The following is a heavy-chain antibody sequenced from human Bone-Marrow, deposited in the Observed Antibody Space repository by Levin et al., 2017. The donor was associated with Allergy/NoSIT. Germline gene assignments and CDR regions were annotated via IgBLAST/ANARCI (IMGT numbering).Heavy chain of an antibody. CDR3: ARTRGAGPGGHFDL. V-gene: IGHV3-11*01. CDR2: ISDTGSSV. CDR1: GFTFSGEY. D-gene: IGHD5-24*01. Sequence: GGSLRLSCAASGFTFSGEYMSWIRQAPGKGLEWVSYISDTGSSVSDADSVTGRFTISRDNAKNSLYLQMNNLRADDTAVYYCARTRGAGPGGHFDLWGQGTLVTVSS. J-gene: IGHJ4*02.